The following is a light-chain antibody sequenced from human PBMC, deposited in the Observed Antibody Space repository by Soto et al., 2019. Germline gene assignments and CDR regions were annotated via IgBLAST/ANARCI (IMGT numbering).Light chain of an antibody. J-gene: IGKJ3*01. Sequence: DIVMTQSPDSLAVSLGERATINCKSSQSVLYSSNNKNYLAWYQQKPGQPPKLLIYWASTRESGVPDRFSGSGSRTDFTLTISSLRAEDVAVYYCQKYSSPPLSFGPGPKVVTK. CDR1: QSVLYSSNNKNY. CDR3: QKYSSPPLS. V-gene: IGKV4-1*01. CDR2: WAS.